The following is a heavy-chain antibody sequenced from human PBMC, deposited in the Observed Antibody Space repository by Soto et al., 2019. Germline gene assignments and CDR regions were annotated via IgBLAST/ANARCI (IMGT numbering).Heavy chain of an antibody. J-gene: IGHJ4*02. CDR2: IYWDDDT. CDR3: AHDHYDSRRGFDT. V-gene: IGHV2-5*02. CDR1: GFSFTNSGVG. Sequence: QITLKESGPTLVKPTQTLTLTCTFSGFSFTNSGVGVGWIRQPPGKALEWLGIIYWDDDTRYSPSLRNRLTITKDTTKNQVVLTMTNMDPLDTATYYCAHDHYDSRRGFDTWGQGTLVTVSS. D-gene: IGHD3-3*01.